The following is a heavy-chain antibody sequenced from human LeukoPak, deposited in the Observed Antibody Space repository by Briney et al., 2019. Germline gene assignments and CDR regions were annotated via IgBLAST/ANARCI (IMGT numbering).Heavy chain of an antibody. Sequence: PGGALRLSFAAPGFTFISYEMNWVRQAPGKGLGWVSYISSSGSTIYYADAVKGRFTISRDNAKNSLYLQMNSLRAEDTAVYYCACIILGYAAFDIWGQGTMVTVSS. J-gene: IGHJ3*02. CDR3: ACIILGYAAFDI. CDR1: GFTFISYE. D-gene: IGHD3-16*01. V-gene: IGHV3-48*03. CDR2: ISSSGSTI.